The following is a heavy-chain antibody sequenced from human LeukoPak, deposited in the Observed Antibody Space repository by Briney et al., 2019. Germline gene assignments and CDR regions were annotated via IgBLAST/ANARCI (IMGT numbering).Heavy chain of an antibody. CDR3: ARGVSLKDISTGTYYYYGMDV. V-gene: IGHV1-18*01. D-gene: IGHD3-9*01. Sequence: ASVKVSCKASGYTYTTYSISWVRQAPGQGLEWMGWVGPYNGNTWYAQMLQGRVAMTTDTSTNTAYMDLRSLRSDDTAVYYCARGVSLKDISTGTYYYYGMDVWGQGTTVTVAS. CDR2: VGPYNGNT. CDR1: GYTYTTYS. J-gene: IGHJ6*02.